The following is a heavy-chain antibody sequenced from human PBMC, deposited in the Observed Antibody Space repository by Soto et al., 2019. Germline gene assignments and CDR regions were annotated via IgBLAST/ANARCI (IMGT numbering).Heavy chain of an antibody. D-gene: IGHD6-6*01. CDR3: AREVGQTSSSDAFDI. J-gene: IGHJ3*02. V-gene: IGHV4-30-4*01. CDR2: IYSSGAP. CDR1: GGSISSGDCF. Sequence: QVHLQESGPGLVKPSQTLSLTCTVSGGSISSGDCFWSWIRQPPGKGLEWIAYIYSSGAPHYNPSLKSRATISLDTSKNQVALELTSVTAADSAVYFCAREVGQTSSSDAFDIWGQGTMVTVSS.